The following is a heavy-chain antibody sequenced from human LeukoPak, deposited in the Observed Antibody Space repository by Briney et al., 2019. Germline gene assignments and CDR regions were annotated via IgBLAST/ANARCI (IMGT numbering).Heavy chain of an antibody. CDR1: GFTFTNYA. J-gene: IGHJ4*02. V-gene: IGHV3-23*01. CDR2: ISDSGGST. Sequence: GGSLRLSCAASGFTFTNYAMSWVRQAPAKGLEWVSAISDSGGSTYYADSVKGRFTISRDNSKNTLYLQMDSLRAEDTAVYYCAKRTSVTSIDYWGQGTLVTVSS. D-gene: IGHD4-17*01. CDR3: AKRTSVTSIDY.